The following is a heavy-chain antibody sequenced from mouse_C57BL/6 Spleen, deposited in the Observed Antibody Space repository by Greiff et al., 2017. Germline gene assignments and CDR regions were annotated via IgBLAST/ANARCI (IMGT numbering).Heavy chain of an antibody. CDR1: GFTFSDYG. V-gene: IGHV5-17*01. CDR2: ISSGSSTI. Sequence: EVQLQESGGGLVKPGGSLKLSCAASGFTFSDYGKHWVRQAPEKGLEWVAYISSGSSTIYYADTVKGRFTISRDNAKNTLFLQMTSLRSEDTAMYYCARPRTSNYFDYWGQGTTLTVSS. J-gene: IGHJ2*01. CDR3: ARPRTSNYFDY.